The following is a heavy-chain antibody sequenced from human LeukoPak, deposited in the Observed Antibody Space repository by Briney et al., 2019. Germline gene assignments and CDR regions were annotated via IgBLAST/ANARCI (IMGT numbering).Heavy chain of an antibody. CDR2: INHSGST. Sequence: SETLSLTRAVYGGSFSGYYWSWIRQPPGKGLEWIGEINHSGSTNYNPSLKSRVTISVDTSKNQFSLKLSSVTAADTAVYYCAAYSYGYLYYFDYWGQGTLVTVSS. CDR1: GGSFSGYY. V-gene: IGHV4-34*01. CDR3: AAYSYGYLYYFDY. D-gene: IGHD5-18*01. J-gene: IGHJ4*02.